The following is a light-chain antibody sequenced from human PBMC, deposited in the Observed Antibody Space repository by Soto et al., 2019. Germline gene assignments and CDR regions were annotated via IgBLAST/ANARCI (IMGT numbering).Light chain of an antibody. J-gene: IGKJ1*01. CDR3: QQGYSRPRT. CDR1: QSISTS. CDR2: TSS. Sequence: DIQLTQSPSSLSASVGDRVTITCGASQSISTSLNWYQQKPGKAPNLLIFTSSNLESGVPSRFSGSGSGTDFTLTISSLQPEDFATYFCQQGYSRPRTFGQGTKVDIK. V-gene: IGKV1-39*01.